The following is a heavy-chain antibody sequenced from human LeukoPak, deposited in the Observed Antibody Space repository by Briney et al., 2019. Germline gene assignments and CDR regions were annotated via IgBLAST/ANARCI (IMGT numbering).Heavy chain of an antibody. Sequence: SETLSLTCAVYAGSYSGYYWSWIRQPPGKGLEWIGEINHSGSTNYNPSLKSRVTISVDTSKNQFSLKLSSVTAADTAVYYCARGFRRFDPWGRGTLVTVSS. CDR1: AGSYSGYY. J-gene: IGHJ5*02. CDR2: INHSGST. CDR3: ARGFRRFDP. V-gene: IGHV4-34*01. D-gene: IGHD3-10*01.